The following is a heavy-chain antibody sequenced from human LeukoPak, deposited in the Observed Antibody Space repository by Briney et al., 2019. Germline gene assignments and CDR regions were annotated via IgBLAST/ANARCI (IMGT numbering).Heavy chain of an antibody. Sequence: GGSRRLSCAASGFTFSSYSMNWVRQAPGKGLEWVSSISSSSSYIYYADSVKGRFTVSRDHAKNSLYLQMNSLRAEDTAVYFCARGLTDYGGNPGSVYYSDYWGQGTLVTVSS. CDR1: GFTFSSYS. CDR2: ISSSSSYI. V-gene: IGHV3-21*01. J-gene: IGHJ4*02. CDR3: ARGLTDYGGNPGSVYYSDY. D-gene: IGHD4-17*01.